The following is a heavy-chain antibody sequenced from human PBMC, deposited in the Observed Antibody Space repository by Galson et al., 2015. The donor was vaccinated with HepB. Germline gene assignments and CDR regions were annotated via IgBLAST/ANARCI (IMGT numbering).Heavy chain of an antibody. Sequence: SCKASGFTFTSSAMQWVRQARGQRLEWIGWIVVGSGNTNYAQKFQERVTITRDMSTSTAYMELSSLRSEDTAVYYCAAVYSSSWYPLICFDIWGQGTMVTVSS. CDR3: AAVYSSSWYPLICFDI. J-gene: IGHJ3*02. CDR1: GFTFTSSA. CDR2: IVVGSGNT. D-gene: IGHD6-13*01. V-gene: IGHV1-58*02.